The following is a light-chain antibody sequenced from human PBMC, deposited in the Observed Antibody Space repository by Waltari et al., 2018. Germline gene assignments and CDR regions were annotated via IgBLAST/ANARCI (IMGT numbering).Light chain of an antibody. Sequence: DIQMTQSPSSVSASVGDRVTTTCRSSQGISSWVAWYQQKPGQAPKLLIYAASSLQSGVPSRFSGSGSGTDFTLTISSLQPEDFATYYCQQANSFPYTFAQGTKLEIK. V-gene: IGKV1-12*02. CDR2: AAS. CDR3: QQANSFPYT. J-gene: IGKJ2*01. CDR1: QGISSW.